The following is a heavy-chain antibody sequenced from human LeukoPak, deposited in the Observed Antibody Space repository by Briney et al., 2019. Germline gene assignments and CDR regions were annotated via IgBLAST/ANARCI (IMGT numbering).Heavy chain of an antibody. Sequence: PSETLSLTCTVSGGSISSSSYYWGWIRQPPGKGLEWIGTIYDSGSTFYNPSLKSRVSISVDTSKNQLSLKLSSVTAADTAVYYCARHGAAMAGTGPLFDYWGQGTQVTVYS. CDR1: GGSISSSSYY. V-gene: IGHV4-39*01. J-gene: IGHJ4*02. D-gene: IGHD6-19*01. CDR2: IYDSGST. CDR3: ARHGAAMAGTGPLFDY.